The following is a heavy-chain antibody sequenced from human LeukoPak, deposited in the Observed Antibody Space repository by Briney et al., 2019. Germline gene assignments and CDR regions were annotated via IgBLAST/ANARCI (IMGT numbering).Heavy chain of an antibody. V-gene: IGHV1-2*02. D-gene: IGHD3-22*01. J-gene: IGHJ4*02. Sequence: ASVTVSCKASGYTFTGYYMHWVRQAPGQGLEWMGWINPNSGGTNYAQKFQGRVTMTRDTSISTAYMELSRLRSDDTAVYYCARGPSIRRYYDSSGYPRAIFDYWGQGTLVTVSS. CDR3: ARGPSIRRYYDSSGYPRAIFDY. CDR1: GYTFTGYY. CDR2: INPNSGGT.